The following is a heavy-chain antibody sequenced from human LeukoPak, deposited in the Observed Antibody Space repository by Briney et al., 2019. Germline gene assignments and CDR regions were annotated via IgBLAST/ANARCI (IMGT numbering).Heavy chain of an antibody. CDR2: IYTSGST. Sequence: SETLSLTCTVSGGSISSYYWSWIRQPAGKGLEWIGRIYTSGSTNYNPSLMSRVTMSVDTSKNQFSLKLNSVTAADTSMYFCARGPAMGATFFEKWGQGILVTVSS. CDR1: GGSISSYY. V-gene: IGHV4-4*07. J-gene: IGHJ4*02. CDR3: ARGPAMGATFFEK. D-gene: IGHD1-26*01.